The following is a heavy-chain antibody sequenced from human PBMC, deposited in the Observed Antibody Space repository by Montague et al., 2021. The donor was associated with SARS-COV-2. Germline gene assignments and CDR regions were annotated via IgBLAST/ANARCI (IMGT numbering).Heavy chain of an antibody. Sequence: SETLSLTCTVSGGSISGDYWSWFRQPPGKGLEWIGYVHYSGSTKXNPSLKSRVTVSLDTSRSQFSLKLSAVTAADTAVYYCTTGAGWLADDWGQGTLVTVSS. CDR1: GGSISGDY. V-gene: IGHV4-59*01. CDR3: TTGAGWLADD. J-gene: IGHJ4*02. CDR2: VHYSGST. D-gene: IGHD5-12*01.